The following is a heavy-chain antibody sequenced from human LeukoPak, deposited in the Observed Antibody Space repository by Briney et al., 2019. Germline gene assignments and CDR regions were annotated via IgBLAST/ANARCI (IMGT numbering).Heavy chain of an antibody. CDR2: ISGSDGST. Sequence: GGSLRLSCAASGFTFSSYGMTWVRQAPGKGLEWVSGISGSDGSTYYSDSVKGRFTISRDNSKNTLYLQMNSLRAEDTAVYYCAKGGSSSWDYFDSWGQGTLVTVSS. J-gene: IGHJ4*02. CDR3: AKGGSSSWDYFDS. V-gene: IGHV3-23*01. D-gene: IGHD6-13*01. CDR1: GFTFSSYG.